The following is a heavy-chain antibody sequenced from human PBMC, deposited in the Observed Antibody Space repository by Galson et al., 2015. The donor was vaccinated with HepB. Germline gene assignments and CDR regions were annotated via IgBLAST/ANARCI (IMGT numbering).Heavy chain of an antibody. V-gene: IGHV1-69*13. Sequence: SVKVSCKASGGTFSSYAISWVRQAPGQGLEWMGGIIPIFGTANYAQKFQGRVTITADESTSTAYMELSSLRSEDTAVYYCARDTEWETEWHQFDYWGQGTLVTVSS. D-gene: IGHD3-3*01. CDR3: ARDTEWETEWHQFDY. CDR2: IIPIFGTA. J-gene: IGHJ4*02. CDR1: GGTFSSYA.